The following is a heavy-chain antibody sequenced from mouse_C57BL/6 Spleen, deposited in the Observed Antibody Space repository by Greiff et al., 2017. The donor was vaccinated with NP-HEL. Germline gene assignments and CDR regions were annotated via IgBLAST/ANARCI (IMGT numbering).Heavy chain of an antibody. D-gene: IGHD1-1*01. CDR3: ARGVYYGSSYPDY. CDR2: INPNNGGT. CDR1: GYTFTDYN. J-gene: IGHJ2*01. V-gene: IGHV1-18*01. Sequence: EVQLQQSGPELVKPGASVKIPCKASGYTFTDYNMDWVKQSHGKSLEWIGDINPNNGGTIYNQKFKGKATLTVDKSSSTAYMELRSLTSEDTAVYYCARGVYYGSSYPDYWGQSTTLTVSS.